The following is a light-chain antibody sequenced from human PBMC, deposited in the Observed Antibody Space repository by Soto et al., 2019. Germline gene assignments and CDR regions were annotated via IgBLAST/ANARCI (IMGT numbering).Light chain of an antibody. Sequence: IVLTQSPGTLSLSPGERVTLSCRASQSVSSSYLAWYQQKPGQAPRLLIYGASSRATGIPDRFSGSGSGTDFTLTISRLEPEDFAVYYCQQYGSSSWTFGQGTKVEIK. CDR2: GAS. V-gene: IGKV3-20*01. J-gene: IGKJ1*01. CDR3: QQYGSSSWT. CDR1: QSVSSSY.